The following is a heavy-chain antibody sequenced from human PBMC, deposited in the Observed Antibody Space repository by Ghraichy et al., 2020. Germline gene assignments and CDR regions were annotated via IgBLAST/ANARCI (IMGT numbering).Heavy chain of an antibody. J-gene: IGHJ5*02. CDR1: GFTFSDYY. D-gene: IGHD4-11*01. CDR2: ISSSGSTI. V-gene: IGHV3-11*01. CDR3: ARATVAIWFDP. Sequence: GESLNISCAASGFTFSDYYMSWIRQAPGKGLEWVSYISSSGSTIYYADSVKGRFTISRDNAKNSLYLQMNSLRAEDTAVYYCARATVAIWFDPWGQGTLVTVSS.